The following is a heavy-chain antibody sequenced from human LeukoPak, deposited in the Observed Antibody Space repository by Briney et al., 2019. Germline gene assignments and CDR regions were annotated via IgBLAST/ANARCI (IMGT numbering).Heavy chain of an antibody. J-gene: IGHJ4*02. V-gene: IGHV4-39*01. CDR3: ARGGDIVVVPAATYFDY. D-gene: IGHD2-2*01. CDR1: GGSISSSSYY. Sequence: PSETLSLTCTVSGGSISSSSYYWGWIRQPPGKGLEWIGSIFYSGSTYYNPSLKSRVTISVDTSKNQFFLKLSSVTAADTAVYYCARGGDIVVVPAATYFDYWGQGTLVTVSS. CDR2: IFYSGST.